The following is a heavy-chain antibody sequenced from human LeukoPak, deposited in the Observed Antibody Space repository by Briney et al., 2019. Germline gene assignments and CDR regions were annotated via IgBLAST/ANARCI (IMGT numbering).Heavy chain of an antibody. D-gene: IGHD3-22*01. V-gene: IGHV3-11*01. CDR3: ARTDYYDSNGFSSAAFDI. J-gene: IGHJ3*02. CDR1: GFTFSDYY. CDR2: ISSSGSTI. Sequence: GGSLRLSCAASGFTFSDYYMSWIRQAPGKGLEWVSYISSSGSTIYYADSVKGRFTISRDNAKNSLYLQMNSLRAEDTAVYYCARTDYYDSNGFSSAAFDIWGQGTMVTVSS.